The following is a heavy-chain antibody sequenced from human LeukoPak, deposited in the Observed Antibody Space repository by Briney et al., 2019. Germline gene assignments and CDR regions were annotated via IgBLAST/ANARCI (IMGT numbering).Heavy chain of an antibody. Sequence: ASVKVSCKASGYTFTCYYIHWVRQAPGQGLEWMGWINPNSGISNNAQKFQGRVTMTRDTSISTAYMELSRLRSDDTAVYYCAGERDCTATTCYGGASDIWGQGTMVTVSS. CDR3: AGERDCTATTCYGGASDI. D-gene: IGHD2-2*01. CDR1: GYTFTCYY. CDR2: INPNSGIS. V-gene: IGHV1-2*02. J-gene: IGHJ3*02.